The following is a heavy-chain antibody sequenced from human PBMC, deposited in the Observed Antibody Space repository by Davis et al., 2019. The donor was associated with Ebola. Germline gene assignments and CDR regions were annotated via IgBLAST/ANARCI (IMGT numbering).Heavy chain of an antibody. D-gene: IGHD1-1*01. CDR2: INHSGST. Sequence: PSETLSLTCAVYGGSFSGYYWSWIRQPPGKGLEWIGEINHSGSTNYNPSLKSRVTISVDTSKNQFSLKLSSVTAADTAVYYCARGMMERRGQADDAFDIWGQGTMVTVSS. J-gene: IGHJ3*02. CDR3: ARGMMERRGQADDAFDI. V-gene: IGHV4-34*01. CDR1: GGSFSGYY.